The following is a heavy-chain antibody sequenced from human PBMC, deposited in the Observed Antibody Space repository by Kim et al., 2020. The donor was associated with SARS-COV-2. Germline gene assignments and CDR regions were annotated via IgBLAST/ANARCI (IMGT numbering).Heavy chain of an antibody. V-gene: IGHV4-4*07. Sequence: SETLSLTCTVSVGSISSYYWSWIRQPAGKGLEWIGRIYTSGSTNYNPSLKSRVTMSVDTSKNQFSLKLSSVTAADTAVYYCARDIFGSIAARRTNGGYNWFDPWGQGTLVTVSS. J-gene: IGHJ5*02. CDR3: ARDIFGSIAARRTNGGYNWFDP. D-gene: IGHD6-6*01. CDR1: VGSISSYY. CDR2: IYTSGST.